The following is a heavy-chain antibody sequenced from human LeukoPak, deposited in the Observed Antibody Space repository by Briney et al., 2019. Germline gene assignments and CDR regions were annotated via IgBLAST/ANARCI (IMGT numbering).Heavy chain of an antibody. J-gene: IGHJ5*02. CDR3: ARVTDYYDSSGYYGNWFDP. CDR1: GGTFSNYA. D-gene: IGHD3-22*01. V-gene: IGHV1-69*13. Sequence: SVKVSCKASGGTFSNYAISWVRQAPGQGLEWIGGIIPIFGRTNYAQKFQGRVTITAEESTSTAYMELSSLRSEDTAVYYCARVTDYYDSSGYYGNWFDPWGQGTLVTVSS. CDR2: IIPIFGRT.